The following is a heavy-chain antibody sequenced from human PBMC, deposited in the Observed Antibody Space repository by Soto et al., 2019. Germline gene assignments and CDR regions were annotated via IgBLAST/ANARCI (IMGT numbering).Heavy chain of an antibody. J-gene: IGHJ4*02. CDR1: GGTFSSYT. CDR2: IIPILGIA. V-gene: IGHV1-69*02. CDR3: ARDRDSSGYYYHY. D-gene: IGHD3-22*01. Sequence: QVQLVQSGAEVKKPGSSVKVSCKASGGTFSSYTISWVRQAPGQGLEWMGRIIPILGIANCAQKFQGRVTITADKSTSTAYMELSSLGSEDTAVYYCARDRDSSGYYYHYWGQGTLVTVSS.